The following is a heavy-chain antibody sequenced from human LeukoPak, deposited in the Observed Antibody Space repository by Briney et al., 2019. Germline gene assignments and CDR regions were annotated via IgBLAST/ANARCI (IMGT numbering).Heavy chain of an antibody. D-gene: IGHD2-2*01. V-gene: IGHV4-59*01. J-gene: IGHJ4*02. CDR1: GGSFVSYY. CDR3: ARAPYCSSTSCYPSNLFDY. Sequence: SETLSLTCTVPGGSFVSYYWTWIRQPPGKGLGGMGYIYNSGSTNYNPSLKSRVTISVDTSKNQFSLKLSSVTAADTAVYYCARAPYCSSTSCYPSNLFDYWGQGTLVTVSS. CDR2: IYNSGST.